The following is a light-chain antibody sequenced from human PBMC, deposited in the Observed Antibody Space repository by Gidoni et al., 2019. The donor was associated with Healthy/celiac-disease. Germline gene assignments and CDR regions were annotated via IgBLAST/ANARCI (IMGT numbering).Light chain of an antibody. CDR1: QSISSY. CDR2: AAS. Sequence: DIQMTQSPSSLSASGGDRVTITCRARQSISSYLNWYQQKPGKAPKLLIYAASSLQSGVPSRFSGRGFGTDFTLTIRSLQPEDFATYYCQQSYSTPVTFGGGTKVEIK. CDR3: QQSYSTPVT. J-gene: IGKJ4*01. V-gene: IGKV1-39*01.